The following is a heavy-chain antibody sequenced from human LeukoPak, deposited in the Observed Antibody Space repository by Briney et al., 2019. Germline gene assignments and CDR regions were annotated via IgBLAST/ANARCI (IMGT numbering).Heavy chain of an antibody. CDR1: GFTVSTIY. D-gene: IGHD5-24*01. CDR3: ARGRDGYNGDY. CDR2: IYHGEST. J-gene: IGHJ4*02. Sequence: GGSLRLSCAASGFTVSTIYMSWVRQAPGKGLEWISAIYHGESTSYADSVKGRFTISRDNAENSLDLQMDSLRAEDTAVYYCARGRDGYNGDYWGQGTLVTVSS. V-gene: IGHV3-53*01.